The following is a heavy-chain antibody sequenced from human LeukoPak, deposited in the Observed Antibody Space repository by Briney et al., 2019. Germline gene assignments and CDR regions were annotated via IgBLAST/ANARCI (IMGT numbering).Heavy chain of an antibody. CDR3: AREAAAGIFDY. Sequence: GGSLRLSCAASGFTFSTYAMSWVRQAPGKGLEWVSAISGTSSSTYYADSVKGRFSISRDNSRNTLYLQMNSLRAEDTAVYYCAREAAAGIFDYWGQGTLVTVSS. J-gene: IGHJ4*02. V-gene: IGHV3-23*01. CDR2: ISGTSSST. CDR1: GFTFSTYA. D-gene: IGHD6-13*01.